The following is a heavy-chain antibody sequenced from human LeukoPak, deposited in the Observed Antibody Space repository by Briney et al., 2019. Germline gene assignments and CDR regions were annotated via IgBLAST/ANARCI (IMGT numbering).Heavy chain of an antibody. Sequence: GGSLRLSCAASGFSFNAYSMNWVRQTPGKGLEWVSSISASSRYIYYADSVKGRFTISRDNAKNSLYLQMNSLRPEDTAVYYCARDREYTDYLHNWLDPWGQGTLVTVSS. CDR1: GFSFNAYS. V-gene: IGHV3-21*01. D-gene: IGHD4-11*01. J-gene: IGHJ5*02. CDR2: ISASSRYI. CDR3: ARDREYTDYLHNWLDP.